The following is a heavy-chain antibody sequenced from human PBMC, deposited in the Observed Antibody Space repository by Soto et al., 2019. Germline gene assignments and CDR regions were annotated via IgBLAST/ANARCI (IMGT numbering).Heavy chain of an antibody. J-gene: IGHJ3*01. V-gene: IGHV1-69*02. CDR1: GGTFDSYS. D-gene: IGHD3-16*01. Sequence: QVQLVQSGAEVKKPGSSLRVSCRASGGTFDSYSISWVRQAPGQGLEWLGKVAPIFDFSRYAPKFQGRVTITADKSTSIAYMDLSCLTSEDTAVYYCATGALGGRQPLVRDAFDFWGQGTKVTVSS. CDR3: ATGALGGRQPLVRDAFDF. CDR2: VAPIFDFS.